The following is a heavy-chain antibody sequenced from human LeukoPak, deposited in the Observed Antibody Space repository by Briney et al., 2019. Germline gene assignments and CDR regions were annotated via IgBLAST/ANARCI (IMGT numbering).Heavy chain of an antibody. CDR1: GYSISSGYY. Sequence: PSETLSLTCAVSGYSISSGYYWGWIRQPPGKGLEWIGSIYHSGSTYYNPSLKSRVTISVDTSKNQFSLKLSSVTAADTAVYYCARHWAPRTGWAPPHYFDYWGQGTLVTVSS. CDR2: IYHSGST. V-gene: IGHV4-38-2*01. D-gene: IGHD1-1*01. CDR3: ARHWAPRTGWAPPHYFDY. J-gene: IGHJ4*02.